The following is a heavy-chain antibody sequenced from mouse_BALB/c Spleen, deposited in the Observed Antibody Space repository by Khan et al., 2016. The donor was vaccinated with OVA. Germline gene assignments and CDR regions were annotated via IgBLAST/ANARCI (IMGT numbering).Heavy chain of an antibody. CDR2: ISYSGST. J-gene: IGHJ4*01. CDR3: AGRGDGYYGAMDY. Sequence: VQLKESGPGLVKPSQSLSLTCTVTGYSITSDYAWNWIRQFPGNKLEWMGYISYSGSTSYNPSLKSRISITRDTSKNQFFLQLNSVTTEDTATYYGAGRGDGYYGAMDYWGQGTSVTVSS. V-gene: IGHV3-2*02. D-gene: IGHD2-3*01. CDR1: GYSITSDYA.